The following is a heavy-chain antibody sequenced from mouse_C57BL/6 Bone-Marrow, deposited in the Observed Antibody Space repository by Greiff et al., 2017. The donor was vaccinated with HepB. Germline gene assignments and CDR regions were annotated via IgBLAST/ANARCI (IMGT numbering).Heavy chain of an antibody. D-gene: IGHD1-1*01. CDR2: ISSGGSYT. V-gene: IGHV5-6*01. CDR1: GFTFSSYG. CDR3: ARHIYYYGSSLDY. J-gene: IGHJ2*01. Sequence: EVMLVESGGDLVKPGGSLKLSCAASGFTFSSYGMSWVRQTPDKRLEWVATISSGGSYTYYPDSVKGRVTISRDNAKNTLYLQMSSLKSEDTAMYYCARHIYYYGSSLDYWGQGTTLTVSS.